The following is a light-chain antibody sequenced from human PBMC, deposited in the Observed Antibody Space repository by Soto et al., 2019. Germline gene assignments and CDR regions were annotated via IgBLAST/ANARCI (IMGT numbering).Light chain of an antibody. J-gene: IGKJ5*01. CDR1: QSVSSY. CDR3: QQRSNWRFA. Sequence: EIVLTQSPATLALSPGERATLSCRASQSVSSYFAWYQQKPGQAPRLLIYDASNRATGIPARFSGSGYGTDVTRTNSSLAPEDFSVYYCQQRSNWRFAFGQGTRLEI. V-gene: IGKV3-11*01. CDR2: DAS.